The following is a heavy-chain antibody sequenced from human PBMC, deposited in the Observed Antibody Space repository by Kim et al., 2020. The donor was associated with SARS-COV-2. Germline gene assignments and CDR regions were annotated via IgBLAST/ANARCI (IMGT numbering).Heavy chain of an antibody. CDR3: VASRRYDYSYGLDV. V-gene: IGHV3-23*01. J-gene: IGHJ6*02. Sequence: DSVKGRFTISRDNSKNTLYLQLNSLRAEDTAVYYCVASRRYDYSYGLDVWGQGTTVTVSS.